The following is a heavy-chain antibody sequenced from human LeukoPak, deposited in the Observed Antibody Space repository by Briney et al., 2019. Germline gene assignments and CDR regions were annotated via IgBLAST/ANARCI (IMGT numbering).Heavy chain of an antibody. J-gene: IGHJ4*02. Sequence: GGSLRLSCAASEFTFNTYRMHWVRQAPGKGLEWVSSISSGGTYMYYADPVKGRFTISRDNAKNSLYLQMNSLRAEDTAVYYCARAGEDFDCWGQGTLVTVSS. V-gene: IGHV3-21*01. CDR2: ISSGGTYM. CDR3: ARAGEDFDC. CDR1: EFTFNTYR. D-gene: IGHD7-27*01.